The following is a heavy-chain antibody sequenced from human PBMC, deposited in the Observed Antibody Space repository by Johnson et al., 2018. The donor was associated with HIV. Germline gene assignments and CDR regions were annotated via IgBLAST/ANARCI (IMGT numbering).Heavy chain of an antibody. V-gene: IGHV3-66*01. CDR3: ARGEMATTYHAAFDI. CDR1: GFTVSINY. Sequence: VQLVESGGGVVWPGGSLRLSCAASGFTVSINYMSWVRQAPGKGLEWVSVIYSGGSTYYADSVKGRFTISRDNSKNTLYLQMNSLRAEDTAVYYCARGEMATTYHAAFDIWGQGTMVTVSS. D-gene: IGHD5-24*01. J-gene: IGHJ3*02. CDR2: IYSGGST.